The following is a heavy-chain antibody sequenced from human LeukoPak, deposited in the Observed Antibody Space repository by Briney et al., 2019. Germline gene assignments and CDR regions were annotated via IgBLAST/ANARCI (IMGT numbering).Heavy chain of an antibody. V-gene: IGHV4-39*07. CDR2: IYYSGST. D-gene: IGHD6-13*01. CDR3: ARTTEAHSWRTRYYDYYMDV. Sequence: PSETLSLTCSVSGGYISSSSYYWGWIRQPPGKGLEWIGSIYYSGSTYYNPSLKSRVTISVDTSKNQISLKLRSVTAADTAVYYCARTTEAHSWRTRYYDYYMDVWGKGTTVTVSS. CDR1: GGYISSSSYY. J-gene: IGHJ6*03.